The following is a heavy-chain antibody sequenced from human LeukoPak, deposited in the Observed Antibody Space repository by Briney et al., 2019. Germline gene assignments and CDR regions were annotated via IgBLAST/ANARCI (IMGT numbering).Heavy chain of an antibody. Sequence: GGSLRLSCAASGFTVSSNYMSWVRQAPGKGLEWVSVIYSGGSTYYADSVKGRFTISRDNSKNTLYLQMNSLRAEDTAVYYRAREASYYDSSRDYWGQGTLVTVSS. J-gene: IGHJ4*02. CDR2: IYSGGST. CDR1: GFTVSSNY. CDR3: AREASYYDSSRDY. D-gene: IGHD3-22*01. V-gene: IGHV3-53*01.